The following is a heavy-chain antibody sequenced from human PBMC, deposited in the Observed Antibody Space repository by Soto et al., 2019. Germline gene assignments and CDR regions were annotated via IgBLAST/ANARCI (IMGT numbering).Heavy chain of an antibody. CDR3: ARDLSPKSELLWFGELVLDYYGMDV. CDR2: ISSSSSYT. Sequence: PGGSLRLSCAASGFTFSDYYMSWIRQAPGKGLEWVSYISSSSSYTNYADSVKGRFTISRDNAKNSLYLQMNGLRAEDTAVYYCARDLSPKSELLWFGELVLDYYGMDVWGQGTTVTVSS. CDR1: GFTFSDYY. V-gene: IGHV3-11*06. J-gene: IGHJ6*02. D-gene: IGHD3-10*01.